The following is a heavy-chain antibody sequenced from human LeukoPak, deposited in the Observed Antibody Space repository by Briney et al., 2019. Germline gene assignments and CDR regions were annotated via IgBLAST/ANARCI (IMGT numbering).Heavy chain of an antibody. Sequence: ASVQVSCKASGYTFTGYYMHGVGRAPAQEREWMGWMNHTSGNKAYAQNFQGRVTMTRNTSISTAYLELSSLRSEDTAVYYCARESTGYSSGWSYYYYYYGMDVWGQGTTVTVSS. CDR2: MNHTSGNK. D-gene: IGHD6-19*01. CDR1: GYTFTGYY. V-gene: IGHV1-8*02. J-gene: IGHJ6*02. CDR3: ARESTGYSSGWSYYYYYYGMDV.